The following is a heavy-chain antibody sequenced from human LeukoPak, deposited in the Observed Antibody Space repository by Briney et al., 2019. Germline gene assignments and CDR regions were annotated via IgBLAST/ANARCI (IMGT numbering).Heavy chain of an antibody. V-gene: IGHV1-69*13. CDR1: GYTFTGYY. J-gene: IGHJ4*02. CDR2: IIPIFGTA. D-gene: IGHD2-21*02. CDR3: ASSLAYCGGDCYSTDVDY. Sequence: ASVKVSCKASGYTFTGYYMHWVRQAPGQGLEWMGGIIPIFGTANYAQKFQGRVTITADESTSTAYMELSSLRSEDTAVYYCASSLAYCGGDCYSTDVDYWGQGTLVTVSS.